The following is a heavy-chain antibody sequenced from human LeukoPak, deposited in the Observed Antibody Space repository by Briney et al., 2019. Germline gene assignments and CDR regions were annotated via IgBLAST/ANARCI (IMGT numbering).Heavy chain of an antibody. CDR3: AKVSLGDYYDSSGYYLDY. J-gene: IGHJ4*02. CDR1: GFTFSSYA. V-gene: IGHV3-23*01. CDR2: ISGSGGST. Sequence: GGSLRLSCAASGFTFSSYAMSWVRQAPGKGLEWVSAISGSGGSTYYADSVKGRFTISRDNSKNTLYLQMNSLRAEDTAVYYCAKVSLGDYYDSSGYYLDYWGQGTLVTVSS. D-gene: IGHD3-22*01.